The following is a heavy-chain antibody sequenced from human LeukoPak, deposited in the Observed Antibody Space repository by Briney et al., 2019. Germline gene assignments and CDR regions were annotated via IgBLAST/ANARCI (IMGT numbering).Heavy chain of an antibody. CDR1: GFTFSSYW. CDR3: ARVMEGLGGYYYYYMDV. D-gene: IGHD3-10*01. V-gene: IGHV3-7*01. Sequence: GGSLRLSCAASGFTFSSYWMSWVRQAPGKGLEWVANIKQDGSEKYYVDSVKGRFTISRDNAKNSLYLQMNSLRAEDTAVYYCARVMEGLGGYYYYYMDVWGKGTTVTISS. CDR2: IKQDGSEK. J-gene: IGHJ6*03.